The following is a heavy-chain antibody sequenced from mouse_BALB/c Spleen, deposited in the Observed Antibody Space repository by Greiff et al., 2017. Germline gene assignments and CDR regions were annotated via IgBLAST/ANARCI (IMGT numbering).Heavy chain of an antibody. CDR1: GFTFSSYA. J-gene: IGHJ4*01. CDR2: ISSGGSYT. CDR3: ARQGKDYAMDY. Sequence: EVKLEESGGGLVKPGGSLKLSCAASGFTFSSYAMSWVRPTPEKRLEWVATISSGGSYTYYPDSVKGRFTISRDNAKNTLYLQMSSLRSEDTAMYYCARQGKDYAMDYWGQGTSVTVSS. D-gene: IGHD2-1*01. V-gene: IGHV5-9-3*01.